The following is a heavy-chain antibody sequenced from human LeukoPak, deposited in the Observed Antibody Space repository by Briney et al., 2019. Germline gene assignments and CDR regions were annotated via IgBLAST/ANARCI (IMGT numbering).Heavy chain of an antibody. CDR3: ANIIRRYTSGYYYFDY. Sequence: GGSLRLSCAASEFAFSSYAMHWVRRAPGKGLEWVAAISFDGNNEYYADSVKGRFTISRDNSKNTLYLQMNSLRAEDTAVYYCANIIRRYTSGYYYFDYWGQGTLVTVSS. J-gene: IGHJ4*02. D-gene: IGHD6-25*01. CDR1: EFAFSSYA. V-gene: IGHV3-30-3*01. CDR2: ISFDGNNE.